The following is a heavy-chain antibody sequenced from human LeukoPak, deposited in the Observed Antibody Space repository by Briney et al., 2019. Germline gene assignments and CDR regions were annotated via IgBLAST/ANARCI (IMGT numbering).Heavy chain of an antibody. V-gene: IGHV3-23*01. CDR1: GFTFSSYA. D-gene: IGHD4-23*01. Sequence: GGSLRLSCAASGFTFSSYAMSWVRQAPGKGLEWVSGISGSGGSTYYADSVKGRFTISRDNSKNTLYLQMNSLRAEDTAVYYCAKGFGYGGNSGIDYWGQGTLVTVSS. CDR3: AKGFGYGGNSGIDY. CDR2: ISGSGGST. J-gene: IGHJ4*02.